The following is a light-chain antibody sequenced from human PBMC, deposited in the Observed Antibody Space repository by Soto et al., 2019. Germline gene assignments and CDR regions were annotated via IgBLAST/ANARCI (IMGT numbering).Light chain of an antibody. CDR2: STT. CDR1: TGAVTSGYY. CDR3: LLFYGDGVV. J-gene: IGLJ2*01. V-gene: IGLV7-43*01. Sequence: QAVVTQEPSLTVSPGGTVTLTWAFSTGAVTSGYYPNWFQQKPGQPPRALIYSTTYKHSWTPARFSGSLLGGKAALTLSGVQPEDEADYYCLLFYGDGVVFGGGTKLTVL.